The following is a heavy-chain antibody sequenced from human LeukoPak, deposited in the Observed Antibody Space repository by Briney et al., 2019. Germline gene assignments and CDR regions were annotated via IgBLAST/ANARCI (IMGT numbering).Heavy chain of an antibody. CDR2: MYSSGSN. Sequence: TSETLSLTCTVPGGSISSYYWNWIRQPAGKGLEWVGRMYSSGSNNYNPSLKSRVSMSVDTSTNQFSLKLSSVTAADTAVYYCARDSSRWYDNYWYFDLWGRGTLVTVSS. V-gene: IGHV4-4*07. D-gene: IGHD6-13*01. CDR3: ARDSSRWYDNYWYFDL. CDR1: GGSISSYY. J-gene: IGHJ2*01.